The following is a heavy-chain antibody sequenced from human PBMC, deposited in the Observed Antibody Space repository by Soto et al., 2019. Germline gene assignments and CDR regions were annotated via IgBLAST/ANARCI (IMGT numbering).Heavy chain of an antibody. CDR2: ISSGGVTI. CDR3: ARNLYCSGGSCPCGY. CDR1: GFTFSSYS. V-gene: IGHV3-48*01. D-gene: IGHD2-15*01. Sequence: EVQLVESGGGLVQPGGSLRLSCAASGFTFSSYSMNWVRQTPGKGLEWVSYISSGGVTIYYSDSVKGRFTVSRDNAKDSLYLQMNSLRAEDTAVYYCARNLYCSGGSCPCGYRGEGTLVTVSS. J-gene: IGHJ4*02.